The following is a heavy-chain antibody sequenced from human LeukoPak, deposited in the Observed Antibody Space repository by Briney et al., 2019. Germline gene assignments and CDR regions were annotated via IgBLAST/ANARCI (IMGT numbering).Heavy chain of an antibody. CDR3: ARVDSEYCSSTSCYKWFDP. V-gene: IGHV1-2*02. CDR2: INPNSGGT. Sequence: ASVKVSCKASGYTFTGYYIYWVRQAPGQGLEWMGWINPNSGGTNYAQKFQGRVAMTSDTSVNTAYMELSRLRSDDTAVYYCARVDSEYCSSTSCYKWFDPWGQGTLVTVSS. J-gene: IGHJ5*02. D-gene: IGHD2-2*02. CDR1: GYTFTGYY.